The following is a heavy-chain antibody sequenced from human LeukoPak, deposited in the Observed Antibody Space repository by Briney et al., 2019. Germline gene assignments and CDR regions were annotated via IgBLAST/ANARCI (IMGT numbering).Heavy chain of an antibody. CDR2: ISGSGGST. D-gene: IGHD3-16*01. Sequence: PGGSLRLSCAASGFTFSSFGMHWVRQAPGKGLEWVSAISGSGGSTYYADSVKGRFTISRDNSKNTLYLQMNSLRAEDTAVYYCAKDGGVTYYYYYMDVWGKGTTVTISS. V-gene: IGHV3-23*01. CDR3: AKDGGVTYYYYYMDV. J-gene: IGHJ6*03. CDR1: GFTFSSFG.